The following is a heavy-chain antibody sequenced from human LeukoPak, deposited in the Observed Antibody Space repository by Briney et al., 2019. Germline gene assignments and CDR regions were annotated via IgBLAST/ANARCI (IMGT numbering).Heavy chain of an antibody. J-gene: IGHJ4*02. CDR1: GGSFSGYY. CDR2: INHSGST. Sequence: PSETLSLTCAVYGGSFSGYYWSWIRQPPGKGLEWIGEINHSGSTNYNPSLKSRVTISVDTSKNQFSLKLSSVTAADTAVYYCARGSQVLGGDYWGQGTLVTVSS. CDR3: ARGSQVLGGDY. V-gene: IGHV4-34*01. D-gene: IGHD3-16*01.